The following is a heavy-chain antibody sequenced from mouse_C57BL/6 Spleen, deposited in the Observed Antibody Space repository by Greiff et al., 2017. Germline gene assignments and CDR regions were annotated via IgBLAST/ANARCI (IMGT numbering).Heavy chain of an antibody. CDR2: ILPGSGST. CDR3: ARLGDGYDY. J-gene: IGHJ2*01. V-gene: IGHV1-9*01. D-gene: IGHD2-3*01. CDR1: GYTFTGYW. Sequence: QVQLKQSGAELMKPGASVKLSCKATGYTFTGYWIEWVKQRPGHGLEWIGEILPGSGSTNYTEKFKGKATFTADTSSNTAYMQLSSLTTEDSAIYYCARLGDGYDYWGQGTTLTVSS.